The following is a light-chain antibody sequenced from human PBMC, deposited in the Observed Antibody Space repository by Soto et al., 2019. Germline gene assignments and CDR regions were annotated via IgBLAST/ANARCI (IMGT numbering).Light chain of an antibody. J-gene: IGKJ3*01. Sequence: EIVLTQSPGTLSLSPGERATLSCRASQSVSSSYLAWYQQKPGQAPRLLIYGASSRATGIPDRFSGSGSGTDVTLTISRLEPEDFAVYYCQQSGSSLCTFGPGTKVDIK. V-gene: IGKV3-20*01. CDR3: QQSGSSLCT. CDR1: QSVSSSY. CDR2: GAS.